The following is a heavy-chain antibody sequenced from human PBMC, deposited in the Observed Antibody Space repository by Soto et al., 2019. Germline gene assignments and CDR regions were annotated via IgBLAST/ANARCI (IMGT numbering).Heavy chain of an antibody. CDR1: GFTFDDYA. Sequence: EVPLVESGGGLVQPGRSLRLSCAASGFTFDDYAMHWVRQAPGKGLEWVSGISWNSGSIGYADSVKGRFTISRDNAKKSLYLQMNSLRAEDTALYYCAKGGQLLTEGGGYWGQGTLVTVSS. V-gene: IGHV3-9*01. CDR3: AKGGQLLTEGGGY. J-gene: IGHJ4*02. CDR2: ISWNSGSI. D-gene: IGHD2-2*01.